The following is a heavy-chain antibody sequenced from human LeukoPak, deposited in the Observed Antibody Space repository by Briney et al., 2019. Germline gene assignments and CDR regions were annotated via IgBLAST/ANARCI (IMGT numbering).Heavy chain of an antibody. Sequence: SVEVSCKASGGTFSSYAISWVRQAPGQGLEWMGGIIPIFGTANYAQKFQGRVTITADESTSTAYMELSSLRSEDTAVYYCAREVVGNYYDSSGYYYWGQGTLVTVSS. V-gene: IGHV1-69*13. CDR2: IIPIFGTA. CDR3: AREVVGNYYDSSGYYY. CDR1: GGTFSSYA. D-gene: IGHD3-22*01. J-gene: IGHJ4*02.